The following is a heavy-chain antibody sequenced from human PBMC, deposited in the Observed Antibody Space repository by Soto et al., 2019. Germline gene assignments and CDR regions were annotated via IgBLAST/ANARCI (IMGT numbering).Heavy chain of an antibody. CDR1: GGSVSSGSYF. Sequence: QVQLQESGPGLVKPSETLSLTYTVSGGSVSSGSYFWSWFRQPPGKGLEWLGYIYYTGSTNYNPYLKSRVTMSLDTSKNQFSLKLSSVTAADAAVYYCARDRAGTTASYNGMDVWGRGSTVTVSS. CDR3: ARDRAGTTASYNGMDV. CDR2: IYYTGST. D-gene: IGHD1-7*01. V-gene: IGHV4-61*01. J-gene: IGHJ6*02.